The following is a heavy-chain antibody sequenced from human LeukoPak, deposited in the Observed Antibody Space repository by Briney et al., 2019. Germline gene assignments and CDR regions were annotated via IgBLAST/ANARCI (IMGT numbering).Heavy chain of an antibody. D-gene: IGHD3-22*01. CDR2: IIPILGIA. CDR1: GGTFSSYA. Sequence: GASAKVSCKASGGTFSSYAIGWVRQAPGQGLEWMGRIIPILGIANYAQKFRGRVTITADKSTSTAYMELSSLRSEDTAVYYCARFFPHYYDSSGFKGVDYWGQGTLVTVSS. V-gene: IGHV1-69*04. J-gene: IGHJ4*02. CDR3: ARFFPHYYDSSGFKGVDY.